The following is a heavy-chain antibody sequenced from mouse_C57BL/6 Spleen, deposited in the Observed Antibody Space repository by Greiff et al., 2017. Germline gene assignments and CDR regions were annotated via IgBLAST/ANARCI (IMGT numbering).Heavy chain of an antibody. CDR3: TREVAYYSKGGYFDV. D-gene: IGHD2-5*01. J-gene: IGHJ1*03. V-gene: IGHV1-15*01. CDR1: GYTFTDYE. CDR2: IDPETGGT. Sequence: VNVVESGAELVRPGASVTLSCKASGYTFTDYEMHWVKQTPVHGLEWIGAIDPETGGTAYNQKFKGKAILTADKSSSTAYMELRSLTSEDSAVYYCTREVAYYSKGGYFDVWGTGTTVTVSS.